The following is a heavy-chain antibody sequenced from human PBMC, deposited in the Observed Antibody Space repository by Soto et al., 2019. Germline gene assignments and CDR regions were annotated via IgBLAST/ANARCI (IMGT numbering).Heavy chain of an antibody. CDR3: ARISRRTVAGTYYYGMDV. D-gene: IGHD6-19*01. J-gene: IGHJ6*02. Sequence: ASVKVSCKASGYTSTNYGMHWVRQAPGQRLEWMGCINAGSGNTKYSQKFQGRITMTTDTSTSTAYMELRSLRSDDTAVYYCARISRRTVAGTYYYGMDVWGQGTTVTVSS. V-gene: IGHV1-3*01. CDR2: INAGSGNT. CDR1: GYTSTNYG.